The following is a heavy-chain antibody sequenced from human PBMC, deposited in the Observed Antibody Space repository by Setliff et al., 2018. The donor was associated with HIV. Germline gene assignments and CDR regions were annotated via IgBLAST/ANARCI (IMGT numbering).Heavy chain of an antibody. CDR3: ARLNRPRLPTAGPYFLDS. CDR1: GFMFGSYG. V-gene: IGHV3-30*04. CDR2: ISNDGSHK. D-gene: IGHD5-12*01. J-gene: IGHJ4*02. Sequence: GGSLRLSCAASGFMFGSYGMHWVRQAPVKGLEWMALISNDGSHKYYADSVKGRFTISRDNSKNTLYLEMNRLRIDDTAVYYCARLNRPRLPTAGPYFLDSWGQGTLVTVSS.